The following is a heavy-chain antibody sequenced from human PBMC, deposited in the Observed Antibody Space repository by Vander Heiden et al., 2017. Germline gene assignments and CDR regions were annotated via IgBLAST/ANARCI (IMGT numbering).Heavy chain of an antibody. CDR2: ISNSGGST. V-gene: IGHV3-23*04. J-gene: IGHJ4*02. CDR1: GFIFGHYA. CDR3: AKDIRATVAGQIVGTILYDY. D-gene: IGHD1-26*01. Sequence: VRLVESGGGLVQRGGSLRLSFAASGFIFGHYAMTWVRQAPGKGLGWVSGISNSGGSTYYADSMKGRFTISRDNSKNTLFLLMNSLRAEDTAVYYCAKDIRATVAGQIVGTILYDYWGQGTLVTVSS.